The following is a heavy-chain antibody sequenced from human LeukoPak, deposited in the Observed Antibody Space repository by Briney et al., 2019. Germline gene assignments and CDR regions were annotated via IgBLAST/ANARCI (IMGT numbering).Heavy chain of an antibody. CDR3: AREWDIVVVPAARPIDY. CDR1: GFTFSSYS. Sequence: GGSLRLSCAASGFTFSSYSMNWVRQAPGKGLEWVSSISSSSSYIYYADSVKGRFTISRDNAKNSLYLQMNSLRAEDTAVYYCAREWDIVVVPAARPIDYWGQGTLVTVSS. CDR2: ISSSSSYI. V-gene: IGHV3-21*01. D-gene: IGHD2-2*01. J-gene: IGHJ4*02.